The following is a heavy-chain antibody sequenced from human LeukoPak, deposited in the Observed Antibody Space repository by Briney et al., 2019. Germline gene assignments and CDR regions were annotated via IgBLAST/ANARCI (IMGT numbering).Heavy chain of an antibody. V-gene: IGHV1-8*02. D-gene: IGHD3-3*01. CDR1: GYTFTNYD. J-gene: IGHJ6*03. CDR2: MKPNSGDR. CDR3: ARAATWSGPLYMDV. Sequence: ASVKVSCKASGYTFTNYDINWVRQATGQGLEWMGWMKPNSGDRGYAQRFQGRVTMTRNTSISTAFMELSTLRSEDTAVYYCARAATWSGPLYMDVWGKGTTVTVSS.